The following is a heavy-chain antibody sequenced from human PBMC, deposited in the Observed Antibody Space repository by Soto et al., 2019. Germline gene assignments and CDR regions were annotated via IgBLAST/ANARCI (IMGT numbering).Heavy chain of an antibody. V-gene: IGHV1-18*01. Sequence: ASVKVSCKASGYTFTSYGISWVRQAPGQGLEWMGWISAYNGNTNYAQKLQGRVTMTTDTSTSTACMELRSLRSDDTAVYYCARVELFRFWFDPWGQGTLVTVSS. CDR2: ISAYNGNT. CDR3: ARVELFRFWFDP. D-gene: IGHD2-21*01. CDR1: GYTFTSYG. J-gene: IGHJ5*02.